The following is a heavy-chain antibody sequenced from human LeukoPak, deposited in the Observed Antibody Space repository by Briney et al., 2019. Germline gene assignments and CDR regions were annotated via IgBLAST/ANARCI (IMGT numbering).Heavy chain of an antibody. V-gene: IGHV1-2*02. CDR2: INPNSGDT. J-gene: IGHJ5*02. Sequence: ASVKVSCKASGYTFTGYYFRWVRQAPGQGLEWMGWINPNSGDTNYAQKFQGRVTMTRDTSISTAYMELSRLTYDDTAVYYCARGPYSGKYGADPWGQGTLVTVSS. CDR3: ARGPYSGKYGADP. D-gene: IGHD1-26*01. CDR1: GYTFTGYY.